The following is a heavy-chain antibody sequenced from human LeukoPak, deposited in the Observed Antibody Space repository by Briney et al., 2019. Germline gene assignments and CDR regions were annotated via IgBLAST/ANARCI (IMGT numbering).Heavy chain of an antibody. CDR3: ARVLALSPLYYFDY. V-gene: IGHV4-4*02. J-gene: IGHJ4*02. CDR2: IYHSGST. CDR1: GGSISSSNW. Sequence: SEALSLTCAVSGGSISSSNWWSWVRQPPGKGLEWIGEIYHSGSTNYNPSLKSRVTTSADTSKNQFSLKLSSVTAADTAVYYCARVLALSPLYYFDYWGQGTLVTVSS.